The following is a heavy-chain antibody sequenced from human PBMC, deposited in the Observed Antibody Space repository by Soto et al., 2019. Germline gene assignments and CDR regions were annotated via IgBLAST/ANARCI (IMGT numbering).Heavy chain of an antibody. CDR2: VYHTGRN. V-gene: IGHV4-61*01. CDR3: ARDFAYFDS. J-gene: IGHJ4*02. Sequence: QVQLQESGPGLVKPSETLSLTCTVSGGSFKSGSYSWSWIRQHPGKGLEWMGYVYHTGRNSYNPSLKSRVSISMDTSKNQFSLNLDSVTAADTAVYFCARDFAYFDSWGQGTLVTFSS. CDR1: GGSFKSGSYS. D-gene: IGHD3-3*01.